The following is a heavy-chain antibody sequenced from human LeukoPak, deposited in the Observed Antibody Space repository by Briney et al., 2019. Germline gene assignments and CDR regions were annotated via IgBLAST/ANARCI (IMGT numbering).Heavy chain of an antibody. V-gene: IGHV1-69*04. CDR3: ARDRSPIGAFDI. CDR1: GYTFTSYY. D-gene: IGHD2-15*01. CDR2: IIPILGIA. Sequence: GASVKVSCKASGYTFTSYYMHWVRQAPGQGLEWMGRIIPILGIANYAQKFQGRVTITADKSTSTAYMELSSLRSEDTAVYYCARDRSPIGAFDIWGQGTMVTVSS. J-gene: IGHJ3*02.